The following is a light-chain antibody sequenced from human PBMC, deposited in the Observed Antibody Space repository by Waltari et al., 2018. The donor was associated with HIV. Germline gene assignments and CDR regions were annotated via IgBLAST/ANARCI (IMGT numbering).Light chain of an antibody. CDR3: QQFHSYPVT. Sequence: AIQLTQSPPSLSASVNDRVTITCRASQDINSALAWYLQKPGKAPKLLIYDVSTLGSGVPSRFSGSGFGTDYTLTISSLQSEDFATYFCQQFHSYPVTFGQGTRLEIK. CDR1: QDINSA. V-gene: IGKV1-13*02. J-gene: IGKJ5*01. CDR2: DVS.